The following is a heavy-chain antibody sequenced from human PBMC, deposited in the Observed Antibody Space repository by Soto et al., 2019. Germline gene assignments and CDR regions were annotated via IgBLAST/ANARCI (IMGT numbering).Heavy chain of an antibody. D-gene: IGHD3-10*01. Sequence: QITLKESGPTLVKPTQTLTLTCSFSGFTLSTSGVGLGRIRQPPGKALEWLALIYWDDEKRYSPSLRSRLTITKDTSKNQVVLTMTNMDPVDTATYYCAHRLMVRGAFDPWGQGTLVTVSS. CDR1: GFTLSTSGVG. V-gene: IGHV2-5*02. J-gene: IGHJ5*02. CDR2: IYWDDEK. CDR3: AHRLMVRGAFDP.